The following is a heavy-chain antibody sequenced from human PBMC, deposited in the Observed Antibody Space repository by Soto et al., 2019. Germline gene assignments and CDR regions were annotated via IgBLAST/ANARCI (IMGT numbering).Heavy chain of an antibody. CDR3: AKDRPNASSWPAH. CDR2: ISYDGTYK. CDR1: GLTFSNYG. V-gene: IGHV3-30*18. D-gene: IGHD6-13*01. J-gene: IGHJ4*02. Sequence: QVQLVESGGGVVQPGRSLRLSCAASGLTFSNYGLHWVRQVPGKGLEWVAVISYDGTYKLYADSVKGRFTISRDNDKNMLYLQMNGLRVDDTGLYFCAKDRPNASSWPAHWGQGTLVTVSS.